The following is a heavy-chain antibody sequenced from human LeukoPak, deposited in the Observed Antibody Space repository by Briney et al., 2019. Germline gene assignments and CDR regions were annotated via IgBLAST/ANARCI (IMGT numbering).Heavy chain of an antibody. CDR1: GYTFTSYD. J-gene: IGHJ3*02. CDR3: ASPAAVSDAFDI. CDR2: MNPNSGNT. D-gene: IGHD6-13*01. Sequence: ASVKVSCKASGYTFTSYDINWVRQATGRGLEWMGWMNPNSGNTGYAQKFQGRVTMTRNTSISTAYMELSSLRSEDTAVYYCASPAAVSDAFDIWGQGTMVTVSS. V-gene: IGHV1-8*01.